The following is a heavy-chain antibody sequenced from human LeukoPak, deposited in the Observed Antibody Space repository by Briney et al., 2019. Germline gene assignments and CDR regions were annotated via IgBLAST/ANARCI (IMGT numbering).Heavy chain of an antibody. J-gene: IGHJ4*02. V-gene: IGHV4-59*08. CDR1: GGSISSYY. CDR2: IYYSGST. CDR3: ARLYYDSSGYYPFDY. D-gene: IGHD3-22*01. Sequence: SETLSLTCTVSGGSISSYYWSWIRQPPGKGLEWIGYIYYSGSTNYNPSLKSRVTISVDTSKNQFSLKLSSVTAADTAVYYCARLYYDSSGYYPFDYWGQGALVTVSS.